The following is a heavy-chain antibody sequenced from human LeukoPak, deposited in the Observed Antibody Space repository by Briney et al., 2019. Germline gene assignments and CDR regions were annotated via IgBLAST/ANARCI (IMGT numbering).Heavy chain of an antibody. J-gene: IGHJ4*02. Sequence: SETLSLTCTVSGGSISSYYWGWIRQPPGKGLEWIGSIYYSGSTYYNPSLKSRVTISVDTSKNQFSLKLSSVTAADTAVYYCARDKLMVRGVIGGYWGQGTLVTVSS. D-gene: IGHD3-10*01. CDR2: IYYSGST. CDR3: ARDKLMVRGVIGGY. CDR1: GGSISSYY. V-gene: IGHV4-39*07.